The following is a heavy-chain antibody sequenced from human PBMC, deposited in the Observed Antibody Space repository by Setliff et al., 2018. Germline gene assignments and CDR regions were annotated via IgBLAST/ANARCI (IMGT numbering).Heavy chain of an antibody. CDR1: GGSISNYY. Sequence: SETLSLTCTVSGGSISNYYWGWIRQPPGKGLEWIGSMYYSVSSYYNPSLKSRATISADTSKRQVSLNLNSVTAADTAVYYCMRQGAQMPSLSHLYGVDVWGQGTTVTVSS. J-gene: IGHJ6*02. D-gene: IGHD2-2*01. CDR3: MRQGAQMPSLSHLYGVDV. V-gene: IGHV4-39*01. CDR2: MYYSVSS.